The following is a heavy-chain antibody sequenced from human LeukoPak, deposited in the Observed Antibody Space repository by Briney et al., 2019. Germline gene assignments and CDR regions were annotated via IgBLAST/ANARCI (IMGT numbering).Heavy chain of an antibody. J-gene: IGHJ4*02. CDR3: ARENFEY. CDR1: GFTFSTYW. Sequence: PGGSLRLSCAASGFTFSTYWMHWVRQVPGKGLVWVSRINSDGSITTYADSVKGRFTISRDNAKNSLYLQMNSLRVEDTAVYYCARENFEYCGQGTLVTVSS. CDR2: INSDGSIT. V-gene: IGHV3-74*01.